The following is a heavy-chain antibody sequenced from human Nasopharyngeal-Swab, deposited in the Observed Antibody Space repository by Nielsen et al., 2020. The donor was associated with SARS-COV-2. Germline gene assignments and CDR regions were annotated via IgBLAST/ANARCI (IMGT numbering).Heavy chain of an antibody. V-gene: IGHV7-4-1*02. Sequence: ASVKVSCKASGYTFTSNVLNWVRQAPGQGPEYIGWISTNTGAPTYAQAFTGRFVISLDTSVSKTYLQISSLKADDTAVYYCARENQEYANIWIDYWGQGTQVTVSS. CDR1: GYTFTSNV. CDR2: ISTNTGAP. D-gene: IGHD1-1*01. CDR3: ARENQEYANIWIDY. J-gene: IGHJ4*02.